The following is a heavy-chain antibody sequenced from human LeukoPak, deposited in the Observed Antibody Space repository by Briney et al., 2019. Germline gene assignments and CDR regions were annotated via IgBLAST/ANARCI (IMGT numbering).Heavy chain of an antibody. J-gene: IGHJ4*02. Sequence: GGSLRLSCAASGFTFSTYGMTWVRQAPGKGLEWVSGISGSGGRTYYADSVKGRFTVSRDNAKNSLYLQMNSLRAEDTAVYYCARQRGDILTGYYMPRGFDYWGQGTLVTVSS. D-gene: IGHD3-9*01. CDR1: GFTFSTYG. CDR2: ISGSGGRT. V-gene: IGHV3-23*01. CDR3: ARQRGDILTGYYMPRGFDY.